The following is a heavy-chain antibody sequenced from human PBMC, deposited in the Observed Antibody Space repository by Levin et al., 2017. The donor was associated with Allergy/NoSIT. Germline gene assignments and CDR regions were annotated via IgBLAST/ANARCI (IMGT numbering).Heavy chain of an antibody. D-gene: IGHD3-3*01. Sequence: PGGSQRLSCAASGFTFSSYEMNWVRRAPGKGLEWVSYISSTGSTIYSADSVKGWFTISRDNAKNSLYLHMNSLRAEDTAVYYCARQLGNFWSGYNYFDYWGQGTLVTVSS. CDR1: GFTFSSYE. CDR3: ARQLGNFWSGYNYFDY. V-gene: IGHV3-48*03. J-gene: IGHJ4*02. CDR2: ISSTGSTI.